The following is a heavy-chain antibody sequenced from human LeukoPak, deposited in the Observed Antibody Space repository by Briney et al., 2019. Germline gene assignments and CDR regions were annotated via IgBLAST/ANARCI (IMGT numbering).Heavy chain of an antibody. V-gene: IGHV3-43*02. J-gene: IGHJ4*02. Sequence: VGSLRLSCAASGFTFDDYAMHWVRQAPGKGLEWVSLISGDGGSTYYADSVKGRFTISRDNSKNSLYLQMNSLRTEDTALYYCAKDMRAAGRTAFDYWGQGTLVTVSS. CDR2: ISGDGGST. CDR3: AKDMRAAGRTAFDY. D-gene: IGHD6-13*01. CDR1: GFTFDDYA.